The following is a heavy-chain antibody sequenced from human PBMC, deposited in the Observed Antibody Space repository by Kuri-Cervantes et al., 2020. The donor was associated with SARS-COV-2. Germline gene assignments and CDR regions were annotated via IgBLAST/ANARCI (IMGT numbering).Heavy chain of an antibody. Sequence: LSLTCAASGFTFSSYSMNWVRQAPGKGLEWVSSISSSSSYIYYADSVKGRFTISRDNSKNTLYLQMNSLRAEDTAVYYCARDGGLYDYVWGSYRYGDAFDIWGQGTMVTVSS. V-gene: IGHV3-21*01. D-gene: IGHD3-16*02. CDR3: ARDGGLYDYVWGSYRYGDAFDI. J-gene: IGHJ3*02. CDR2: ISSSSSYI. CDR1: GFTFSSYS.